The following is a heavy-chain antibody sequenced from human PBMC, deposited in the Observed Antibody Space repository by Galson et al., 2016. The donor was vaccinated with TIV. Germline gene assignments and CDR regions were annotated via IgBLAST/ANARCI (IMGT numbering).Heavy chain of an antibody. J-gene: IGHJ6*02. CDR3: AKDRNTAFDTHYSYYGLDV. CDR2: IIPMFGTA. D-gene: IGHD3-9*01. Sequence: SVKVSCKASGGTFSSYVIKWVRQAPGQGLEWMGEIIPMFGTANYAQKFQGRVTITADESTSTAYMEPSSLRSEDTAVYYCAKDRNTAFDTHYSYYGLDVWGQGTTVIVSS. CDR1: GGTFSSYV. V-gene: IGHV1-69*13.